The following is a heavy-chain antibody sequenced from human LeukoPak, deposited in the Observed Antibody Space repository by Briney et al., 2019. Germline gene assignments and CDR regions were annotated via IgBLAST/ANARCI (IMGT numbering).Heavy chain of an antibody. CDR2: IIPIFGTA. CDR3: ARVSYSGYDSLGGYFDY. Sequence: SVKVSCKASGGTFTSYAISWVRQAPGQGLEWMGGIIPIFGTANYAQKFQGRVTITADKSTSTAYMELSSLRSEDTAVYYCARVSYSGYDSLGGYFDYWGQGTLVTVSS. V-gene: IGHV1-69*06. J-gene: IGHJ4*02. D-gene: IGHD5-12*01. CDR1: GGTFTSYA.